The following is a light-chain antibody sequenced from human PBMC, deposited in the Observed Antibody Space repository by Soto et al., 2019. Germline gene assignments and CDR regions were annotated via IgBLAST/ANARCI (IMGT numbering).Light chain of an antibody. CDR2: RAS. J-gene: IGKJ1*01. V-gene: IGKV3-15*01. CDR3: QQYSNWPPWT. Sequence: EIVMTQSPATLAVSPGVTATLSCRASQSLGDNLAWYQQKPGQAPRLLIFRASTRATGVPARFRASGSGTEFTLTISGLLSEDFAIYYCQQYSNWPPWTFGPGTKVDIK. CDR1: QSLGDN.